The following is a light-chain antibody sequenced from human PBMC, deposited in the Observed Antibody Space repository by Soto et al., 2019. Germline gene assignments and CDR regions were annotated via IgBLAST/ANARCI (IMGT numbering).Light chain of an antibody. V-gene: IGLV1-44*01. CDR2: SNN. CDR1: SSNIGSNT. J-gene: IGLJ1*01. CDR3: AAWDDSLHGYV. Sequence: QSVLTQPPSASGTPGQRVTISCSGSSSNIGSNTVNWYQQLPGTAPKLLLYSNNQRPSGVPDRFSGSKSGTSASLAISGLQPEDEADYYCAAWDDSLHGYVFGTGTKVTVL.